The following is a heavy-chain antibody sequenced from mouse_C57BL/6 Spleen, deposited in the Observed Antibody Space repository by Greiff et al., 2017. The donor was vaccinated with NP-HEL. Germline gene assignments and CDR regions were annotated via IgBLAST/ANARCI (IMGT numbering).Heavy chain of an antibody. CDR2: ISSGSSTI. J-gene: IGHJ2*01. V-gene: IGHV5-17*01. CDR3: ARHSSYFDY. CDR1: GFTFSDYG. Sequence: EVQLVESGGGLVKPGGSLKLSCAASGFTFSDYGMHWVRQAPEKGLEWVAYISSGSSTIYYAVTVNGRFTISRDNAKHTLFQQMTSLRSEETAMYYCARHSSYFDYWGQGTTLTVSS. D-gene: IGHD1-1*01.